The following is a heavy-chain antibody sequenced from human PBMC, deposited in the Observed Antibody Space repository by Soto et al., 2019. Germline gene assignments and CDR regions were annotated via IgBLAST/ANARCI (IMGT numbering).Heavy chain of an antibody. CDR1: GYTFTSYG. CDR2: ISAYNGNT. J-gene: IGHJ4*02. V-gene: IGHV1-18*01. Sequence: ASVKVSCKASGYTFTSYGTSEVRQAPGQGLEWMGWISAYNGNTNYAQKLQGRVTMTTDTSTSTAYMELRSLRSDDTAVYYCARDLTGTTLDYWGQGTLVTVSS. CDR3: ARDLTGTTLDY. D-gene: IGHD1-7*01.